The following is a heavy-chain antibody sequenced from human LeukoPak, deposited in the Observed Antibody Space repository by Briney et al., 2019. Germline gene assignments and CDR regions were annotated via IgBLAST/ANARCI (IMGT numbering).Heavy chain of an antibody. CDR2: IRPDGSGK. CDR1: VFTFGSTA. CDR3: ARLMGDATTYDY. J-gene: IGHJ4*02. D-gene: IGHD2-8*01. Sequence: GGSLRLSCEASVFTFGSTAMTWVRQAPGKGLEWVASIRPDGSGKYYMDSVKGRFTISRDNAKNSLYLQMNSLRAEDTAVYYCARLMGDATTYDYWGQGTLVTVSS. V-gene: IGHV3-7*01.